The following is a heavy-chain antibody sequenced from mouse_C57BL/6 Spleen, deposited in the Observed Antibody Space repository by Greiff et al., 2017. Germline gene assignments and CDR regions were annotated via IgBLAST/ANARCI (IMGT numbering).Heavy chain of an antibody. CDR1: GFTFSDYG. V-gene: IGHV5-17*01. Sequence: EVKLMESGGGLVKPGGSLKLSCAASGFTFSDYGMHWVRQAPEKGLEWVAYISSGSSTIYYADTVKGRFTISRDNAKNTLFLQMTSLRSEDTAMYYCARLVTTNYAMDYWGQGTSVTVSS. CDR2: ISSGSSTI. CDR3: ARLVTTNYAMDY. J-gene: IGHJ4*01. D-gene: IGHD2-2*01.